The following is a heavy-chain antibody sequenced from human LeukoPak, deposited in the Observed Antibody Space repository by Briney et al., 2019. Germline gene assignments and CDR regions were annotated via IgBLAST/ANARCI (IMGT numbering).Heavy chain of an antibody. D-gene: IGHD1-14*01. CDR3: ARVVPTGWVLFDY. Sequence: ASVKVSCKASGYTFTNYDINWVRQATGQGLEWMGWMNPNSGITAYAQKFQGRVTITRNTSISTAYMELSSLRSEDTAVYFCARVVPTGWVLFDYWGQGTLVTVSS. CDR1: GYTFTNYD. CDR2: MNPNSGIT. J-gene: IGHJ4*02. V-gene: IGHV1-8*03.